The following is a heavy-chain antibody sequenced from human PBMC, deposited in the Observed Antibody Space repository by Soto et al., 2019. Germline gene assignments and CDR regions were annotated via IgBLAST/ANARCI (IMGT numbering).Heavy chain of an antibody. V-gene: IGHV4-59*01. CDR2: IYSTGST. CDR1: GGSINTYY. D-gene: IGHD3-10*01. J-gene: IGHJ4*02. Sequence: PSETLSLTCTVSGGSINTYYWSWIRQPPGKGLEWIGFIYSTGSTNYNPSLKSRVTISADTSKTQFSLHLSSVTAADTAMYYCARMGPRFQPHYFDYWGQGTLVTVSS. CDR3: ARMGPRFQPHYFDY.